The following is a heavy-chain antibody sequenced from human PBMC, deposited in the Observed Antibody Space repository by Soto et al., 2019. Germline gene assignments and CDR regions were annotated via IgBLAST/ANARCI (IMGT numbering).Heavy chain of an antibody. CDR3: ARDQVPGIAVAGYDY. Sequence: ASVKVSCKASGYTFTSYGISWVRQAPGQGLEWMGWISAYNGNTNYAQKLQGRVTMTTDTSTSTAYMELRSLRSDDTAVYYCARDQVPGIAVAGYDYWGQGTLVTVSS. J-gene: IGHJ4*02. CDR2: ISAYNGNT. CDR1: GYTFTSYG. V-gene: IGHV1-18*01. D-gene: IGHD6-19*01.